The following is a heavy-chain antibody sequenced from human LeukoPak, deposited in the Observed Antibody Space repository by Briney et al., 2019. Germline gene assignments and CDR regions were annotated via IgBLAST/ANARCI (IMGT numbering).Heavy chain of an antibody. CDR2: IYGGGTT. J-gene: IGHJ4*02. D-gene: IGHD2-15*01. CDR3: ARVIQFGGYFDY. CDR1: GFTVSRDY. Sequence: GGSLRLSCAASGFTVSRDYMSWVRQAPGKGLEWVSVIYGGGTTHYADSVRGRFTISRDNSKNTLYLQMNSLRADDTAVYYCARVIQFGGYFDYWGQGTLVTVSS. V-gene: IGHV3-53*01.